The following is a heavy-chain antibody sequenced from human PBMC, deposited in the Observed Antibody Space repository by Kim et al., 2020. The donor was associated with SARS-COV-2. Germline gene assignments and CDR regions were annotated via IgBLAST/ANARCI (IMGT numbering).Heavy chain of an antibody. CDR2: ISSSGSA. CDR1: GGSISSYY. V-gene: IGHV4-4*07. Sequence: SETLSLTCTVSGGSISSYYWSWIRQYAGKGLQWIGRISSSGSADYDPSLKSRVTMSIDTSKNQFSLKLSSVTAVDTAVYYCAKEGRSHTPGYWGQGTLVTVSS. CDR3: AKEGRSHTPGY. J-gene: IGHJ4*02.